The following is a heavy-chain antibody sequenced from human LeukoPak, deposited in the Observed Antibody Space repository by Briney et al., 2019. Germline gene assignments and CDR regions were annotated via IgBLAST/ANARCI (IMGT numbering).Heavy chain of an antibody. V-gene: IGHV4-59*01. Sequence: SETLSLTCTVSGGSISGSYWSRIRQPPGKGLEWIGYIYSSGSTNYNPALKSRVTISLDTSKNQFSLKLKSVTTSNTAVYYCARIFTDSGSYYSEYWGQGTLVTVSS. CDR3: ARIFTDSGSYYSEY. CDR2: IYSSGST. J-gene: IGHJ4*02. CDR1: GGSISGSY. D-gene: IGHD3-22*01.